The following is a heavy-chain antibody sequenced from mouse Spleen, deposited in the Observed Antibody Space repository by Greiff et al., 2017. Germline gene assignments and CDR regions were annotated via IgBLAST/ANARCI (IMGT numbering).Heavy chain of an antibody. Sequence: EVQLQESGPGMVKPSQSLSLTCTVTGYSITSGYDWHWIRHFPGNKLEWMGYISYSGSTNYNPSLKSRISITHDTSKNHFFLKLNSVTTEDTATYYCARAYWDKGYFDVWGTGTTVTVSS. J-gene: IGHJ1*03. D-gene: IGHD4-1*01. CDR3: ARAYWDKGYFDV. V-gene: IGHV3-1*01. CDR2: ISYSGST. CDR1: GYSITSGYD.